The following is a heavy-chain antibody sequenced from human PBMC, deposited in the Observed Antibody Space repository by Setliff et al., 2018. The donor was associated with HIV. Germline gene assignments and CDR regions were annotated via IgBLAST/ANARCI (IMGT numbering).Heavy chain of an antibody. J-gene: IGHJ3*02. Sequence: GGSLRLSCAASGFTVSGNYMNWVRQAPGKGLEWVSVIYSGSSTYYADSVKGRFTISRENSKNTLYLQMNSLRAEDTAVYYCARATYSSSWYKGLGAFDIWGQGNAGHRLL. V-gene: IGHV3-66*01. D-gene: IGHD6-13*01. CDR3: ARATYSSSWYKGLGAFDI. CDR1: GFTVSGNY. CDR2: IYSGSST.